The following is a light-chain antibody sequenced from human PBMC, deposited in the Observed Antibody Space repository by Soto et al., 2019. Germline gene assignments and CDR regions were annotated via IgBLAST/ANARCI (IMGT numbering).Light chain of an antibody. J-gene: IGKJ2*01. CDR2: GAS. V-gene: IGKV3-15*01. CDR1: QSVSSN. Sequence: EIVMTQSPATLSVSPGERATLPCRASQSVSSNLAWYQQKPGQAPRLLIYGASTRATGIPARFSGSGSGTEFTLTISTLQSADFAVYYCQHYNNWPPYTFGQGTKLEIK. CDR3: QHYNNWPPYT.